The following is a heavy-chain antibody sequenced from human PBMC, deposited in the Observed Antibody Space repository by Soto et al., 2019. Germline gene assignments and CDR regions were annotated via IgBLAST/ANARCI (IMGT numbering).Heavy chain of an antibody. D-gene: IGHD3-22*01. CDR1: GGTFSSYA. CDR3: ASKYYYDSSGYYSPKYYYYGMDV. Sequence: QVQLVQSGAEVKKPGSSVKVSCKASGGTFSSYAISWVRQAPGQGLEWMGGIIPIFGTANYAQKFQGRVTITADESTSTAEMELSSLRSEDTAVYYCASKYYYDSSGYYSPKYYYYGMDVWGQGTTVTVSS. CDR2: IIPIFGTA. J-gene: IGHJ6*02. V-gene: IGHV1-69*01.